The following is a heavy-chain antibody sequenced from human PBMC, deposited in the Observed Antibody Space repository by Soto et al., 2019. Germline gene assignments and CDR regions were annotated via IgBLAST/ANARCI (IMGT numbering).Heavy chain of an antibody. CDR1: GYTFTSYG. CDR2: ISAYNGNT. CDR3: ARDQDDDSSGHYGVFDY. J-gene: IGHJ4*02. Sequence: GASVKVSCKASGYTFTSYGISWVRQAPGQGLEWMGWISAYNGNTNYAQKLQGRVTMTTDTSTSTAYMELRSLRSDDTAVYYCARDQDDDSSGHYGVFDYWGQGTLVTVAS. D-gene: IGHD3-22*01. V-gene: IGHV1-18*01.